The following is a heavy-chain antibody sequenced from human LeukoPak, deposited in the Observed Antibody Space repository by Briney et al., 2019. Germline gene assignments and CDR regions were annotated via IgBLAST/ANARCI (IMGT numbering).Heavy chain of an antibody. CDR1: GFTFSNYS. J-gene: IGHJ4*02. CDR3: ARVRGSFDY. CDR2: ISSRSSTI. V-gene: IGHV3-48*01. Sequence: PGGSLRLSCAVSGFTFSNYSMNWVRQAPGKGLEWVSYISSRSSTIYYADSVKGRFTISRDNAKNSLYLQMSSLRAEDTAVYYCARVRGSFDYWGQGTLVTVSS. D-gene: IGHD3-16*01.